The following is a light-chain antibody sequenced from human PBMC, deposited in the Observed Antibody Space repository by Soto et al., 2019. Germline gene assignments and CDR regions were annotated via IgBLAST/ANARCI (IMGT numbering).Light chain of an antibody. Sequence: QSVLTQPPSASGTPGQTVTISCSGSSFNIGFNYVYWYQQLPGMAPKLLIHSNDERPSGVPDRFSGSKSGTSASLAISGLRSEDEAEYYCAAWDDSLSGGVLGTGTQLTVL. V-gene: IGLV1-47*02. CDR3: AAWDDSLSGGV. J-gene: IGLJ1*01. CDR1: SFNIGFNY. CDR2: SND.